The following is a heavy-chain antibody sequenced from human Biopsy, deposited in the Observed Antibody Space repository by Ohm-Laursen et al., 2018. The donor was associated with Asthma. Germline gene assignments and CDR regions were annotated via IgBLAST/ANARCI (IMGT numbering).Heavy chain of an antibody. CDR2: IYYSGST. J-gene: IGHJ5*02. V-gene: IGHV4-61*05. Sequence: SETLSLTCIVSGGSISNSNYYWGWIRQSPGKGLEWIGYIYYSGSTNYNPSLKSRVTISEDTSKNQFSLKLTSVTAADTAVYYCARGVITNWFDPWGQGTLVTVSS. D-gene: IGHD3-16*02. CDR3: ARGVITNWFDP. CDR1: GGSISNSNYY.